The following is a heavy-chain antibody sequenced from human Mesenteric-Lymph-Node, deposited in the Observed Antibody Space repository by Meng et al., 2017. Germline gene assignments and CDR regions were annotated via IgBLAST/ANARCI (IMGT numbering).Heavy chain of an antibody. Sequence: SCAISGDSVSSNSAAWNWIRQSPSRGLEWLGRTYYRSKWYNDYAVSVKSRITINPDTSKNQFSLQLNSVTAADTAVYYCASGIPRITIFGVVRYYYYGMDVWGQGTTVTVSS. V-gene: IGHV6-1*01. CDR3: ASGIPRITIFGVVRYYYYGMDV. D-gene: IGHD3-3*01. CDR2: TYYRSKWYN. J-gene: IGHJ6*02. CDR1: GDSVSSNSAA.